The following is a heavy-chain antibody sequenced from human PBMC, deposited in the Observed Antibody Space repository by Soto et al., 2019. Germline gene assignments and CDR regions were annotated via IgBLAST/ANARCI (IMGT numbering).Heavy chain of an antibody. CDR2: IYYSGST. V-gene: IGHV4-39*01. CDR1: GGSISSSSYY. Sequence: QLQLQESGPGLVKPSETLSLTCTVSGGSISSSSYYWGWIRQPPGKGLEWIGSIYYSGSTYYNPSLKSRVTISVDTSKNHFSLKLSSVTAADTAVYYCARLCRITIFGVVITWFDPWGQGTLVTVSS. D-gene: IGHD3-3*01. J-gene: IGHJ5*02. CDR3: ARLCRITIFGVVITWFDP.